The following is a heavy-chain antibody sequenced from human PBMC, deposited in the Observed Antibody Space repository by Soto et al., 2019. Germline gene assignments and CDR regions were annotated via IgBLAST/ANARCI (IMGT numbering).Heavy chain of an antibody. CDR2: IYYSGST. CDR3: AREHCSGGSCYSGRPGSFDY. D-gene: IGHD2-15*01. CDR1: GGSISSCGYY. V-gene: IGHV4-31*03. J-gene: IGHJ4*02. Sequence: SETLSLTCTVSGGSISSCGYYWSWIRQHPGKGLEWIGYIYYSGSTYYNPSLKSRVTISVDTSKNQFSLKLSSVTAADTAVYYCAREHCSGGSCYSGRPGSFDYWGQGTLVTVSS.